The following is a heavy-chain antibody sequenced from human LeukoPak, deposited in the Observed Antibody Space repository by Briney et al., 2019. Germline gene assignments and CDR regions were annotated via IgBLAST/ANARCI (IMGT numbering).Heavy chain of an antibody. V-gene: IGHV4-59*08. J-gene: IGHJ4*02. CDR1: GGSFSGYY. Sequence: SETLSLTCAVYGGSFSGYYWSWIRQPPGKGLEWIGYIYYSGSTNYNPSLKSRVTISVDASKNQFSLKLSSVTAADTAVYYCARRSSGYFDYWGQGTLVTVSS. D-gene: IGHD3-10*01. CDR2: IYYSGST. CDR3: ARRSSGYFDY.